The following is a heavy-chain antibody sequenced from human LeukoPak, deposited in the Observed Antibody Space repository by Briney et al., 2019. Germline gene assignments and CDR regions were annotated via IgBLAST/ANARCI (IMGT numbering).Heavy chain of an antibody. V-gene: IGHV4-59*01. Sequence: SETLSLTCTVSGGSIISYYWSWIRQPPGKGLESIGYIYYSGTTYYNPSLKSRVTMSVDMSKNQFSLKLSSVTAADTAVYYCARILGATGGAFDIWGQGTMVTVSS. CDR2: IYYSGTT. J-gene: IGHJ3*02. CDR3: ARILGATGGAFDI. D-gene: IGHD4-23*01. CDR1: GGSIISYY.